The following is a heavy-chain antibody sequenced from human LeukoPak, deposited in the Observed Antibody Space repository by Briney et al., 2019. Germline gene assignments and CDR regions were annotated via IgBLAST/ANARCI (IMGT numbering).Heavy chain of an antibody. J-gene: IGHJ4*02. Sequence: GGSLRLSCAASGLTFSDYYMTWIRQAPGKGLEWVSSISGTGTTIYSADSVRGRFTVSRDNARNSLFLHMNSLRAEDTAVYYCAIQITMIVVVPYFDYWGQGTLVTVSS. V-gene: IGHV3-11*04. D-gene: IGHD3-22*01. CDR3: AIQITMIVVVPYFDY. CDR1: GLTFSDYY. CDR2: ISGTGTTI.